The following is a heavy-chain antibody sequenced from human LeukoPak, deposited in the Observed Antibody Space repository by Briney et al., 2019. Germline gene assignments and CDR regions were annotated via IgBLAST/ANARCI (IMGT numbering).Heavy chain of an antibody. J-gene: IGHJ4*02. CDR2: ISNSGST. CDR1: GGSISSSSYY. Sequence: PSETLSLTCTVSGGSISSSSYYWGWIRQPPGKGLEWIGSISNSGSTYYNPSLKSQVTISVDTSKSQFSLNLSSVTAADTAVCYCARGVRLTSFDYWGQGTLVTVSS. D-gene: IGHD1-14*01. V-gene: IGHV4-39*07. CDR3: ARGVRLTSFDY.